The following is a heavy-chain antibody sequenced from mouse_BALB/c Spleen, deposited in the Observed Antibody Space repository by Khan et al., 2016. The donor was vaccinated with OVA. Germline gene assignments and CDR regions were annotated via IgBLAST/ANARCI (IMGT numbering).Heavy chain of an antibody. CDR2: IFPGTGTT. V-gene: IGHV1S132*01. D-gene: IGHD2-10*01. CDR3: ARAYFGNYEFAY. CDR1: GYTFTSYW. Sequence: QVQLQQPGAELVKPGASVKLSCKTSGYTFTSYWIQWVKQRPGQGPGWIGEIFPGTGTTYYNENFKGKATLTVDTSSSTAFMQLSSLTSEDSAVYFCARAYFGNYEFAYWGQGTLVTVSA. J-gene: IGHJ3*01.